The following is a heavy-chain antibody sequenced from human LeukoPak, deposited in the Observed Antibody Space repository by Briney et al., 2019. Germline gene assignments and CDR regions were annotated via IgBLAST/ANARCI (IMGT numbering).Heavy chain of an antibody. J-gene: IGHJ4*02. V-gene: IGHV3-23*01. Sequence: VGSLRLSRAASGFTLSIYAMSWVRQAPGKGLEWVSAISGSGGRTYYADSVKGRFTISRDNSKNTLYLQMNSLRAEDTAVYYCATKPGNYWGQGTLVTVSS. CDR3: ATKPGNY. CDR1: GFTLSIYA. CDR2: ISGSGGRT.